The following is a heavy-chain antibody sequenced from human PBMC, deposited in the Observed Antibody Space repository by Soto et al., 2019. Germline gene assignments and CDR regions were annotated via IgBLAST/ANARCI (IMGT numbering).Heavy chain of an antibody. V-gene: IGHV4-59*07. CDR3: ARMFDNYVNSNWFDP. CDR2: IDYIGNT. J-gene: IGHJ5*02. CDR1: DGSIGSDY. D-gene: IGHD3-10*02. Sequence: PSDTLSLTCTVSDGSIGSDYWSWIRQPPGKGLEWLGNIDYIGNTNYNPSLKSRVTMSIDTSKNRFSLKLASVTTADTAVYYCARMFDNYVNSNWFDPWGQGTLVTVSS.